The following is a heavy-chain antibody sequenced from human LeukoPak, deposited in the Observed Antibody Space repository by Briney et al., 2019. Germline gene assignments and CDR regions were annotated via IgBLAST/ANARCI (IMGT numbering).Heavy chain of an antibody. J-gene: IGHJ4*02. D-gene: IGHD2-15*01. CDR3: ARSYCRGGSCYSDY. CDR2: IYYSGTT. CDR1: GGSISSSSLY. V-gene: IGHV4-39*01. Sequence: PSETLSHTCTVSGGSISSSSLYWGWIRQPPGKGLEWIGSIYYSGTTYYNPSLKSRVTISVDTSKNQFSLKLSSVTAADTAVYYCARSYCRGGSCYSDYWGQGTLVTVSS.